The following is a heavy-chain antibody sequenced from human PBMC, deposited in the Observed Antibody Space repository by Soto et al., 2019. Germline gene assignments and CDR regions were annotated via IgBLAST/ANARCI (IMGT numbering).Heavy chain of an antibody. CDR2: TYHSGPT. CDR3: ARVGFWAGAMWANDSGGYYSVYDAFGI. V-gene: IGHV4-30-2*01. J-gene: IGHJ3*02. CDR1: GCSIGSCGYS. D-gene: IGHD3-22*01. Sequence: SETLSLTWAISGCSIGSCGYSVSALRQPPGKGREGIGFTYHSGPTYYNPTLKSRVPISVDRSKNQFPLKRISVTAADTAVYYCARVGFWAGAMWANDSGGYYSVYDAFGIWGQGTMVTVSS.